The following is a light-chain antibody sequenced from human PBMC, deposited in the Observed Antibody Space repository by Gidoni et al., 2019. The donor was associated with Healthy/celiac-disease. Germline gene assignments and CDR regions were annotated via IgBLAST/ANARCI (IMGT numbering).Light chain of an antibody. Sequence: SYELTQPPSVSVSPGQTASITCSGDKLGDKYACWYQQKPGQSPLLVIYQDSKRPSVIPERFSGSNSGNTATLTISGTQAMDEADYYCQAWDSSTASYVFGTGTKVTVL. J-gene: IGLJ1*01. V-gene: IGLV3-1*01. CDR1: KLGDKY. CDR3: QAWDSSTASYV. CDR2: QDS.